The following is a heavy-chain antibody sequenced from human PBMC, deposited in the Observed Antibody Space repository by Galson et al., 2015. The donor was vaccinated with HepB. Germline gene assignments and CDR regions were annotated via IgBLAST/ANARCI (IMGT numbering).Heavy chain of an antibody. J-gene: IGHJ3*02. V-gene: IGHV3-48*04. Sequence: SLRLSCAASGLAFTTKSMNWVRQAPGKGLQWVSYISTTGDNIHYADSVKGRFTIARDNAKNSLFRQMDSLRAEDTAVYYCATTLFGGGAYWTFDMWGQGTLVTVSS. CDR3: ATTLFGGGAYWTFDM. D-gene: IGHD2-21*01. CDR2: ISTTGDNI. CDR1: GLAFTTKS.